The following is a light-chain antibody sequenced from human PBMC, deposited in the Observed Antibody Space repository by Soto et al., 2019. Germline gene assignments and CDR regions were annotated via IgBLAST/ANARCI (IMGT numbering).Light chain of an antibody. J-gene: IGLJ1*01. Sequence: SVLTQPSSVSGSPGQSIPISCVGTSSDIGDYNYVSWYQQHPGKVPKVIIYDVSNRPSGVSYRFSATKSGNTASLTISGLQAEDEADYYCCSYTRSGTLISGTGTKVTVL. CDR2: DVS. CDR1: SSDIGDYNY. CDR3: CSYTRSGTLI. V-gene: IGLV2-14*01.